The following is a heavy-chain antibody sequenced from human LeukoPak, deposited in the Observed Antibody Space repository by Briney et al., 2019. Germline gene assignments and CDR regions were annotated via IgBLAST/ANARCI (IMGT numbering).Heavy chain of an antibody. Sequence: ASVKVSCKASGGTFSSYAISWVRQAPGQGLEWKGGIIPIFGTANYAQKFQGRVTITADESTSTAYMELSSLRSEDTAVYYCACGYSYGHALDLDYWGQGTLVTVSS. D-gene: IGHD5-18*01. CDR1: GGTFSSYA. CDR2: IIPIFGTA. J-gene: IGHJ4*02. V-gene: IGHV1-69*13. CDR3: ACGYSYGHALDLDY.